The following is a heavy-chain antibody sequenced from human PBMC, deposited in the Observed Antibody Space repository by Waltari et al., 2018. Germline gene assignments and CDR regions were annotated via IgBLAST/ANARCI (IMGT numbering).Heavy chain of an antibody. CDR3: ARDGSGWSKFDY. D-gene: IGHD6-19*01. J-gene: IGHJ4*02. CDR2: IYYSGST. V-gene: IGHV4-59*01. CDR1: GGSISGYY. Sequence: QVQLQESGPGLVKPSETLSLTCTASGGSISGYYWRWIRQPPGKGLEWIGYIYYSGSTNYNPSLKSRVTISVDTSKNQFSLKLSSVTAADTAVYYCARDGSGWSKFDYWGQGTLVTVSS.